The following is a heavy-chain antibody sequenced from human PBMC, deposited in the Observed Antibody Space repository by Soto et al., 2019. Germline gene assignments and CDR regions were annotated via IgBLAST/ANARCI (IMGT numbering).Heavy chain of an antibody. D-gene: IGHD5-12*01. CDR1: GGTFSIYT. V-gene: IGHV1-69*04. CDR3: AREMATIDFDY. J-gene: IGHJ4*02. CDR2: IIPILGIA. Sequence: GASVKVSCKASGGTFSIYTIMWVRQAPGQGLEWMGRIIPILGIANYAQKFQGRVTITADKSTSTAYMELSSLRSEDTAVYYCAREMATIDFDYWGQGTLVTSPQ.